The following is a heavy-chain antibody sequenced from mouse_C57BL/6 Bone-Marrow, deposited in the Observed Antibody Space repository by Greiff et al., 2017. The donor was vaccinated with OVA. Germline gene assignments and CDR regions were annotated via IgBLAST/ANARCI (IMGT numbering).Heavy chain of an antibody. Sequence: DVKLQESGGGLVKPGGSLKLSCAASGFTFSSYAMSWVRQTPEKRLEWVATISDGGSYTYYPDNVKGRFTISRDNAKNNLYLQMSHLKSEDTAMYYCARDPFWEYWGQGTTLTVSS. D-gene: IGHD4-1*01. V-gene: IGHV5-4*01. CDR2: ISDGGSYT. J-gene: IGHJ2*01. CDR3: ARDPFWEY. CDR1: GFTFSSYA.